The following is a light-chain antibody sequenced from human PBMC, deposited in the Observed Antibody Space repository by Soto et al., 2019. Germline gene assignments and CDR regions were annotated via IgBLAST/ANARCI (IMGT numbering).Light chain of an antibody. CDR2: AAS. Sequence: DIQMTQSPSSLSASLGDRVTITCRASQSISSYLNWYQQKPGKAPKLLLYAASSLQSGVPSRFSGSGSGTEFTLTISSLQHEDFANYYCQQLNSYRSITFGQGTRLEIK. CDR3: QQLNSYRSIT. CDR1: QSISSY. V-gene: IGKV1-9*01. J-gene: IGKJ5*01.